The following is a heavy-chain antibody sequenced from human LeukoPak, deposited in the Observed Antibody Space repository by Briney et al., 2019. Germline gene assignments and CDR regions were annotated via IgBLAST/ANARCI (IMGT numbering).Heavy chain of an antibody. J-gene: IGHJ5*01. D-gene: IGHD3-16*01. CDR3: VRGLDS. Sequence: PGGPLRLSCAASGFTLSSDWMHWVRQAPGKGLVGVSYINGDGSSTKYADSVRGRFTISRDHAKKTLYLQMDSLRDEDTAVYYCVRGLDSWGLGTPVTVSS. V-gene: IGHV3-74*01. CDR1: GFTLSSDW. CDR2: INGDGSST.